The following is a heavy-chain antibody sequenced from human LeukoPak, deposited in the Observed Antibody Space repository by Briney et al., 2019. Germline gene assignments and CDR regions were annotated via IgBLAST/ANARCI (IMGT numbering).Heavy chain of an antibody. J-gene: IGHJ5*02. V-gene: IGHV3-23*01. CDR1: GLTFNTYA. Sequence: AGGTLRLSCEASGLTFNTYAMSWVRQAPGKGLEWVSSISGNGRSTYYADSVKGRFTISRDNSKSMLLLEMRSLTVEDTAVYYCVKFRLVVVSHANWFDPWGQGTLVTVSS. CDR3: VKFRLVVVSHANWFDP. CDR2: ISGNGRST. D-gene: IGHD2-8*02.